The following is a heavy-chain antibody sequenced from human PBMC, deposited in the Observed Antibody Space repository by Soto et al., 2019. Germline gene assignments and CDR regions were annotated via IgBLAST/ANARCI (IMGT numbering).Heavy chain of an antibody. CDR1: GGTFDNFI. CDR3: ARNGTYSSSLSQYSGMDV. Sequence: SVKVSCKASGGTFDNFIMNWVRQTPGRGLEWMGGIVPMLGTPTYAEKFKDRVTISATGSTSTMYMEVTSLRSEDTAIYYCARNGTYSSSLSQYSGMDVWGQGTTVTVSS. D-gene: IGHD1-26*01. CDR2: IVPMLGTP. J-gene: IGHJ6*02. V-gene: IGHV1-69*13.